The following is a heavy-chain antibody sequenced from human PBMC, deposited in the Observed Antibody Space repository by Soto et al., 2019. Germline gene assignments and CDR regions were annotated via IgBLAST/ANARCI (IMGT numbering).Heavy chain of an antibody. CDR2: ISAYNGNT. V-gene: IGHV1-18*01. J-gene: IGHJ6*02. Sequence: QVQLVQSGAEVKKPGASVKVSCKASGYTFTSYGISWVRQAPGQGLEWMGWISAYNGNTNYAQKLQGRVTMTTYTSTSTAYMELRSLRSDDTAVYYCARDGTHSSGWYAYYYYGLDVWGQGTTVTVSS. D-gene: IGHD6-19*01. CDR1: GYTFTSYG. CDR3: ARDGTHSSGWYAYYYYGLDV.